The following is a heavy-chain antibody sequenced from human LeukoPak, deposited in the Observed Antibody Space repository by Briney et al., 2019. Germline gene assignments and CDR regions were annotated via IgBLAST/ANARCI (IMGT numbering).Heavy chain of an antibody. D-gene: IGHD3-22*01. CDR2: ISSSSSYI. CDR3: ARDRDRSGYPYYYYGMDV. Sequence: GGSLRLSCAASGFTFSSYSMNWVRQAPGKGLEWVSSISSSSSYIYYADSVKGRFTISRDNAKNSLYLQMYSLRAEDTAVYYCARDRDRSGYPYYYYGMDVWGQGATVTVSS. V-gene: IGHV3-21*01. J-gene: IGHJ6*02. CDR1: GFTFSSYS.